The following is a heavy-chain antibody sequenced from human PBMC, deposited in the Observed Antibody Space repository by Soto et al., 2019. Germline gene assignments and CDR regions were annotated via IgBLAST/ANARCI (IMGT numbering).Heavy chain of an antibody. CDR1: GGTFNTYA. J-gene: IGHJ4*02. D-gene: IGHD3-10*01. CDR2: ISPMFGAA. Sequence: QVQLVQSGAEMKKPGSSVKVSCQSSGGTFNTYAMNWVRQAPGQGPEWMGDISPMFGAANYAPKFQGRVTITADESTGTSYMQLSSLTSEDTALYFCAREVQVHTPAFVYWGEGTPVTVS. V-gene: IGHV1-69*19. CDR3: AREVQVHTPAFVY.